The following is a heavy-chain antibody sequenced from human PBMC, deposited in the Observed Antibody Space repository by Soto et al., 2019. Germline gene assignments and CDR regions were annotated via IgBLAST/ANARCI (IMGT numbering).Heavy chain of an antibody. Sequence: PGGSLRLSCAASGFTFSSCGMHWVRHAPGKGLEWVAVISYDGSNKYYADSVKGRFTISRDNSKNTLYLQMNSLRAEDTAVYYRAKDLSSLGYSYGYYGMDVWGQGTTVTVSS. CDR2: ISYDGSNK. V-gene: IGHV3-30*18. CDR1: GFTFSSCG. J-gene: IGHJ6*02. CDR3: AKDLSSLGYSYGYYGMDV. D-gene: IGHD5-18*01.